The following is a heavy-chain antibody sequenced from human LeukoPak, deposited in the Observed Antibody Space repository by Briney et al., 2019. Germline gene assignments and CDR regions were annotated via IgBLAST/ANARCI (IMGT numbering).Heavy chain of an antibody. Sequence: SETLSLTCTVSGGSISSGSYYWSWIRQPAGKGLEWIGRIYTSGSTNYNPSLKSRVTISVDTSKNQFSLKLSSVTAADTAVYYCAREDTYYYDSSGYPFWGQGTMVTVSS. D-gene: IGHD3-22*01. CDR3: AREDTYYYDSSGYPF. CDR2: IYTSGST. J-gene: IGHJ3*01. V-gene: IGHV4-61*02. CDR1: GGSISSGSYY.